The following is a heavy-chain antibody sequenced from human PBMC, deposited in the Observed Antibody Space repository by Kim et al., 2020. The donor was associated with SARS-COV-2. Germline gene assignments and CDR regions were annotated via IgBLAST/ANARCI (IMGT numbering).Heavy chain of an antibody. Sequence: LSLTCATSGFTFKNHGMHWVRQAPGKGLEWVAIVPKDGSTRVYADSLKGRFTISRDNSNNMLYLQLDSLRPEDTALYYCAKEDSSYFFGSWGQGTLVTVSS. CDR2: VPKDGSTR. D-gene: IGHD6-6*01. V-gene: IGHV3-30*02. CDR1: GFTFKNHG. CDR3: AKEDSSYFFGS. J-gene: IGHJ4*02.